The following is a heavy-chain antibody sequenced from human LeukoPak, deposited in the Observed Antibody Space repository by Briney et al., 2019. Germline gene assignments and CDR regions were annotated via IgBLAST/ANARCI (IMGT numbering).Heavy chain of an antibody. CDR3: ASYCSGGDCYRYYFDY. J-gene: IGHJ4*02. D-gene: IGHD2-15*01. V-gene: IGHV4-31*03. Sequence: PSETLSLTCTVSGASIGSGGYYWSWIRQHPGKGLEWLGYIYYTGSTYYNPSLKSRVTISVDTSRNQFSLKLSSVTAAGTAVYYCASYCSGGDCYRYYFDYWGQGTLVTVSS. CDR1: GASIGSGGYY. CDR2: IYYTGST.